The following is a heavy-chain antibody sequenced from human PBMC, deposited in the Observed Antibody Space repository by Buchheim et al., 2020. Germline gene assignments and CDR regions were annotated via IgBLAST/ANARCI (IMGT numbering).Heavy chain of an antibody. CDR2: INHSGST. D-gene: IGHD3-9*01. J-gene: IGHJ4*02. Sequence: QVQLQQWGAGLLKPSETLSLTCAVYGGSFSGYYWSWIRQPPGKGLEWIGEINHSGSTNYNPSLKSRVTISVDTSKNQFSLKLSSVTAADTAVYYCARGKRYFDWLLFDYWAREP. CDR3: ARGKRYFDWLLFDY. CDR1: GGSFSGYY. V-gene: IGHV4-34*01.